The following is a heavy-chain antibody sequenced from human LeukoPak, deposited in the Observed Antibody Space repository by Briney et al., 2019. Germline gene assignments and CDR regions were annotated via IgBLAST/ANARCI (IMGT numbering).Heavy chain of an antibody. CDR1: GYSFTSYW. V-gene: IGHV5-51*01. J-gene: IGHJ4*02. CDR2: IYPGDPDT. D-gene: IGHD6-19*01. CDR3: ARQGRYSSGWYYFDY. Sequence: GESLKISCKGSGYSFTSYWIGWVRQMPGKGLEWMGIIYPGDPDTRYSPSFQGQVTISADKSISTAYLQWSSLKASDTAMYYCARQGRYSSGWYYFDYWGQGTLVTVSS.